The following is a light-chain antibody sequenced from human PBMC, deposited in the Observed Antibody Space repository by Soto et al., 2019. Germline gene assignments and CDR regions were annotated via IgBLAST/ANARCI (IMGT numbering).Light chain of an antibody. Sequence: EIVLTQSPATLSLSPGERATLSCRASQSVSSSLAWYQQKPGQAPRLLIYGASNGAAGIPARFSGTGSATDFTLTISSLEPDDFAVYYCQQRYNWPLTFGGGTKVDIK. J-gene: IGKJ4*01. CDR3: QQRYNWPLT. CDR2: GAS. CDR1: QSVSSS. V-gene: IGKV3-11*01.